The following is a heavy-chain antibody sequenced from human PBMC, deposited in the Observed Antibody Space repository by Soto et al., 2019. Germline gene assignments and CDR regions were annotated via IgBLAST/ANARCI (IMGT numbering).Heavy chain of an antibody. CDR3: AKDGAYYYGSGSPYDY. V-gene: IGHV3-23*01. J-gene: IGHJ4*02. D-gene: IGHD3-10*01. CDR2: ISGSGGST. CDR1: GFTLSSYA. Sequence: GGSLRLSCAASGFTLSSYAMSWVRQAPGKGLEWVSAISGSGGSTYYADSVKGRFTISRDNSKNTLYLQMNSLRAEDTAVYYCAKDGAYYYGSGSPYDYWGQGTLVTVSS.